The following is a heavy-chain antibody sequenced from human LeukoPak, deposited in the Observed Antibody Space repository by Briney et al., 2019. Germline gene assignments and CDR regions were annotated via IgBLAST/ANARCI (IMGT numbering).Heavy chain of an antibody. Sequence: GRSLRLSCAASGFTFSSYDMHWVRQATGKGLEWVSAIGTAGDTYYPGSVKGRFTISRENAKNSLYLQMNSLRAGDTAVYYCARGRTTVTTLRYYYYYGMDVWGQGTTVTVSS. CDR3: ARGRTTVTTLRYYYYYGMDV. V-gene: IGHV3-13*01. CDR2: IGTAGDT. CDR1: GFTFSSYD. D-gene: IGHD4-11*01. J-gene: IGHJ6*02.